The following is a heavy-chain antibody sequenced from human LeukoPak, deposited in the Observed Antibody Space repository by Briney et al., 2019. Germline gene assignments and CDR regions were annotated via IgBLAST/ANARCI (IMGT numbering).Heavy chain of an antibody. D-gene: IGHD2-15*01. V-gene: IGHV1-69*06. Sequence: ASVKVSCKASGGTFSSYAISWVRQAPGQGLEWMGGIIPIFGTANYAQKFQGRVTITADKSTSTAYMELSSLRSEDTAVYYCARVALGYCSGGSCYSWFDPWGQGTLVTVSS. CDR3: ARVALGYCSGGSCYSWFDP. CDR1: GGTFSSYA. J-gene: IGHJ5*02. CDR2: IIPIFGTA.